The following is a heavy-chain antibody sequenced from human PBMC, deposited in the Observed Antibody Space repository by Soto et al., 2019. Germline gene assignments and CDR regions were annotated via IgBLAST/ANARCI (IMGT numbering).Heavy chain of an antibody. Sequence: SETLSLTCTVSGGSISSGDYYWSWILHPPGKGLEWIGYIYYSGSTYYNPSLKSRVTISVDTSKNQFSLKLSSVTAADTAVYYCARRHVLLWFGELLHPLDVWGQGTTVTVSS. CDR1: GGSISSGDYY. J-gene: IGHJ6*02. CDR3: ARRHVLLWFGELLHPLDV. D-gene: IGHD3-10*01. V-gene: IGHV4-30-4*01. CDR2: IYYSGST.